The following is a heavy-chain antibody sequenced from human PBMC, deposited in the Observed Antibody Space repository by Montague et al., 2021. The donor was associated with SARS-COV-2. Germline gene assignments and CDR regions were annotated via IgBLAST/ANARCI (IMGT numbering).Heavy chain of an antibody. Sequence: SETLSLTCTVSGGSTSSSSYYWAWIRQPPGKGLEWIGSIYYRGSTYYNPSLKSRVFISVDTSKNQLSLTLTSVTAADTAVYYCATQEDPSGWIPGPFDFWGQGTLLSVPS. D-gene: IGHD6-19*01. J-gene: IGHJ4*02. CDR2: IYYRGST. CDR1: GGSTSSSSYY. V-gene: IGHV4-39*01. CDR3: ATQEDPSGWIPGPFDF.